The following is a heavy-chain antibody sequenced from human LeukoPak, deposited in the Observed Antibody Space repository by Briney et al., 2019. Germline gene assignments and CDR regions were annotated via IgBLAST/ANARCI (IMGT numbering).Heavy chain of an antibody. CDR3: ASKTANYDYVWGTNAFDI. V-gene: IGHV1-18*01. Sequence: ASVKVSCKASGGTFSSYAISWVRQAPGQGLEWMGWISAYNGNTNYAQKLQGRVTMTTDTSTSTAYMELRSLRFDDTAVYYCASKTANYDYVWGTNAFDIWGQGTMVTVSS. J-gene: IGHJ3*02. D-gene: IGHD3-16*01. CDR2: ISAYNGNT. CDR1: GGTFSSYA.